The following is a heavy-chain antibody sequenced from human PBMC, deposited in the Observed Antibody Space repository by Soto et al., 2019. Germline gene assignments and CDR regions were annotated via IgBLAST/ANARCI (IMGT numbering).Heavy chain of an antibody. J-gene: IGHJ4*02. CDR1: GFTFSSYG. V-gene: IGHV3-33*01. D-gene: IGHD6-13*01. CDR2: IWNDGSNK. Sequence: GGSLRLSCAASGFTFSSYGMHWVRQAPGKGLEWVAVIWNDGSNKYYADSVKGRFTISRDNSKNTLYLQMNSLRAEVTAVYYSARDSRFWVTEEYSSSGYVAHFDYWGQGTLVTVSS. CDR3: ARDSRFWVTEEYSSSGYVAHFDY.